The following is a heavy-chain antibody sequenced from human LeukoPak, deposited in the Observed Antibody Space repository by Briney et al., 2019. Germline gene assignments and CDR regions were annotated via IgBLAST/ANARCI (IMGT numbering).Heavy chain of an antibody. V-gene: IGHV3-43*02. CDR3: AKDRRGYYDSSGYYYGEYFQH. CDR2: ISEDGGST. CDR1: GFTFDDYA. D-gene: IGHD3-22*01. Sequence: GGSLRLSCAASGFTFDDYAMHWVRQAPGKGLEWVSLISEDGGSTYYADSVKGRFTISRDNSKNSLYLQMNSLRTEDTALYYCAKDRRGYYDSSGYYYGEYFQHWGQGTLVTVSS. J-gene: IGHJ1*01.